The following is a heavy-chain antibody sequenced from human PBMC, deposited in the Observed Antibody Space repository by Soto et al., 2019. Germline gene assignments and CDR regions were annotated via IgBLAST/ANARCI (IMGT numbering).Heavy chain of an antibody. Sequence: EVQLVESGGNLVQPGGSLRLSCAASGFRFSIYSMNWVRQAPGKGLEWSAYITSDTKTIKYADSVKGRFTISRDNGKNSVYLHMNSLRDEDTAVYYCARSVEGHFDYWGKGTVVTVSA. V-gene: IGHV3-48*02. D-gene: IGHD6-19*01. CDR3: ARSVEGHFDY. J-gene: IGHJ4*02. CDR1: GFRFSIYS. CDR2: ITSDTKTI.